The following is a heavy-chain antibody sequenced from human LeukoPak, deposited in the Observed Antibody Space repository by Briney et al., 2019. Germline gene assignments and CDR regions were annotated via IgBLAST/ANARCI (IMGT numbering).Heavy chain of an antibody. Sequence: SETLSLTCTVSGGSISSSSYYWGWIRQPPGKGLEWIGSIYYSGSTYYNPSLKSRVTISVDTSKNQFSLKLSSVTAADTAVFYCARHLGAMDRTNYYYYYMDVWGKGTTVTVSS. CDR1: GGSISSSSYY. D-gene: IGHD5-18*01. J-gene: IGHJ6*03. CDR3: ARHLGAMDRTNYYYYYMDV. CDR2: IYYSGST. V-gene: IGHV4-39*01.